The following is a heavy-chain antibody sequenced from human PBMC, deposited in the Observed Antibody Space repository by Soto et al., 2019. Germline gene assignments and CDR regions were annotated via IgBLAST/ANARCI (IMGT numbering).Heavy chain of an antibody. J-gene: IGHJ1*01. CDR1: GFSFSYYA. Sequence: QVQLVESGGGVVQPGRSLRLSCAASGFSFSYYAMHWVRQAPGKGLEWVAVIAYDASKKYYADSVKGRFTISRDNSKNTLYLKMNRLRDEDTAVYYCASPYCSGGSCYLTEYFQHWGQGTLVTVSS. D-gene: IGHD2-15*01. V-gene: IGHV3-30*03. CDR2: IAYDASKK. CDR3: ASPYCSGGSCYLTEYFQH.